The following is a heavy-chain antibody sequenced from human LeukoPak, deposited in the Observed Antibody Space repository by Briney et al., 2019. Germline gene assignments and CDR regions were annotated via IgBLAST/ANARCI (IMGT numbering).Heavy chain of an antibody. V-gene: IGHV3-20*04. CDR3: ARDLPSNCNWNDVYY. CDR1: GFTFDDYG. J-gene: IGHJ4*02. CDR2: INWNGGST. Sequence: PGGSLRLSCAASGFTFDDYGMSWVRQAPGKGLEWVSGINWNGGSTGYADSVKGRFTISRDNAKYTLSLKMTSLRAEDTAVYYCARDLPSNCNWNDVYYWGQGTLVTVSS. D-gene: IGHD1-20*01.